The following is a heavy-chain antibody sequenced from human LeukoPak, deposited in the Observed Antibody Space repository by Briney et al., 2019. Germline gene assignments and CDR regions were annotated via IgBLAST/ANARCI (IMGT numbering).Heavy chain of an antibody. D-gene: IGHD1-26*01. CDR3: ARDIVGYNPSDDH. CDR2: ISYDGSNK. Sequence: EGSLRLSSAASGFTFSSYAMHWVRQAPGKGLEWVAVISYDGSNKYYADSVKGRFTISRDNAKNSLYLQMNSLRAEDTAVYYCARDIVGYNPSDDHWGQGTLVTVSS. V-gene: IGHV3-30-3*01. J-gene: IGHJ4*02. CDR1: GFTFSSYA.